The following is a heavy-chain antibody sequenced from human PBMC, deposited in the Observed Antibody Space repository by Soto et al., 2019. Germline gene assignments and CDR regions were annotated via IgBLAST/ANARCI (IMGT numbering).Heavy chain of an antibody. D-gene: IGHD3-16*01. Sequence: QVQLQESGPGLVKPSQTLSLTCTVSGASLSSIGHYWNWVRQHQGKGREWIGDIDHSGTTHYNPSLKSRLAMSIDPFKNQLSLEVTSVNAADTALYFCALGMFMDVWGRGTRVTVSA. CDR2: IDHSGTT. V-gene: IGHV4-31*03. J-gene: IGHJ6*04. CDR1: GASLSSIGHY. CDR3: ALGMFMDV.